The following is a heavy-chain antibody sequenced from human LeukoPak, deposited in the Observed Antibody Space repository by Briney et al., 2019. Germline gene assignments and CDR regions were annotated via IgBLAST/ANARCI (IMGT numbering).Heavy chain of an antibody. V-gene: IGHV1-3*01. J-gene: IGHJ5*02. CDR3: ARDRVGAPRWFDP. D-gene: IGHD1-26*01. CDR1: GYTFTSYA. CDR2: INAGNGNT. Sequence: ASVKVSCKASGYTFTSYAMHWVRQAPGQRLEWMGWINAGNGNTKYSQKFQGRVTITRDTSASTAYMELGSLRSEDTAVYYCARDRVGAPRWFDPWGQGTLVTVSS.